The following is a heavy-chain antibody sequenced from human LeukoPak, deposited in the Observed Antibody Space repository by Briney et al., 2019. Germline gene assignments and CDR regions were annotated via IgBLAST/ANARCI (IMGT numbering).Heavy chain of an antibody. V-gene: IGHV1-46*03. CDR1: GYMFTSYN. CDR2: VSSSGANT. D-gene: IGHD2-2*01. Sequence: ASLKVSCKASGYMFTSYNMQWVRQAPGQGREWMGMVSSSGANTKYAQKFRGRVTMTSDTSTSTVYMELSSLISDDTAVYYCARDQHYATDYWGQGTLVTVCS. CDR3: ARDQHYATDY. J-gene: IGHJ4*02.